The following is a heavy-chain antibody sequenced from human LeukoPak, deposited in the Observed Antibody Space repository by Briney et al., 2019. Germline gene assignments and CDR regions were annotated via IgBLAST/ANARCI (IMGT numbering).Heavy chain of an antibody. D-gene: IGHD3-3*01. CDR3: ARDLRFLGPEAAFDI. Sequence: GGSLRLSCAASGFTFSSYWMSWVRQAPGKGLEWVANIKQDGSEKYFVYSVKGRFTISRDNAKNSLYLQMNSLRAEDTAVYYCARDLRFLGPEAAFDIWGQGTMVTVSS. CDR1: GFTFSSYW. J-gene: IGHJ3*02. CDR2: IKQDGSEK. V-gene: IGHV3-7*03.